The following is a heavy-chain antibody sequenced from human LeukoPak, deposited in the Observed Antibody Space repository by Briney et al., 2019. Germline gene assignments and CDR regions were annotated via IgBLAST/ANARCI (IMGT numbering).Heavy chain of an antibody. Sequence: GGSLRLSCAASGFTFSSYAMSWVRQAPGKGLEWASAISGSGGSTYYADSVKGRFTISRDNSKNTLYLQMNSLRAEDTAVCYCAKDYVGGGQWLATDAFDIWGQGTMVTVSS. V-gene: IGHV3-23*01. D-gene: IGHD6-19*01. CDR2: ISGSGGST. CDR1: GFTFSSYA. CDR3: AKDYVGGGQWLATDAFDI. J-gene: IGHJ3*02.